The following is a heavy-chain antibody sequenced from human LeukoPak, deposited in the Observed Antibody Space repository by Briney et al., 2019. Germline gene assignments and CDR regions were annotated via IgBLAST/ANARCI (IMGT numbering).Heavy chain of an antibody. CDR1: GGTFTSYA. Sequence: ASAKVSCKASGGTFTSYAISWGRQAPGQGREWMGRIIPIFGTANYAQKFQGRVTITTDESTSTAYMELSSLSSEDTAVYYCARRGWAYYYDSSAFGAFDIWGQGTMVTVSS. D-gene: IGHD3-22*01. CDR2: IIPIFGTA. V-gene: IGHV1-69*05. CDR3: ARRGWAYYYDSSAFGAFDI. J-gene: IGHJ3*02.